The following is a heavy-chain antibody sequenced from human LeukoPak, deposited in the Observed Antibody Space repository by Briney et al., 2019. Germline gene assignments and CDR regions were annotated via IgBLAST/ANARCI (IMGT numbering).Heavy chain of an antibody. J-gene: IGHJ4*01. D-gene: IGHD5-24*01. V-gene: IGHV4-4*07. CDR2: IYTSGST. CDR1: GGSISSYY. CDR3: VSLEMATRYYFDY. Sequence: SETLSLTCTVSGGSISSYYLSWIRQPAGKGLEWIGRIYTSGSTNYNPSLKSRVTISVDTSKNQFSLKLSSVTAADTAVYYCVSLEMATRYYFDYWGHGTLVTVSS.